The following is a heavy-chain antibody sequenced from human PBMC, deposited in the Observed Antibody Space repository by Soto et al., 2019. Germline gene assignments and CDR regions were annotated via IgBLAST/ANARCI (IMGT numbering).Heavy chain of an antibody. J-gene: IGHJ4*02. CDR1: GVSISSGNW. CDR3: SRLVYDSRLNYLYFDH. CDR2: VYNDGSA. V-gene: IGHV4-4*02. D-gene: IGHD3-22*01. Sequence: PSETLSLTCDVSGVSISSGNWWSWVRQPPGKGREWIAEVYNDGSANYHPSLESRATISVDRSKNQFSLRLSSVTAADTGKYYCSRLVYDSRLNYLYFDHWGQGTLVTVSS.